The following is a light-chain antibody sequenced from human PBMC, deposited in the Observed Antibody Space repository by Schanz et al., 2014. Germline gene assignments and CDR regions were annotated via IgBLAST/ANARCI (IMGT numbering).Light chain of an antibody. V-gene: IGLV2-8*01. Sequence: QSALTQPPSASGSPGQSVTISCTGTSSDVGAYNYVSWYRQHPGKAPKLIIYEVSKRPSGVPDRFSGSKSGNTASLTVSGLQAEDEADYYCTSYAGSNNFGVFGTGTKVTVL. CDR3: TSYAGSNNFGV. CDR1: SSDVGAYNY. CDR2: EVS. J-gene: IGLJ1*01.